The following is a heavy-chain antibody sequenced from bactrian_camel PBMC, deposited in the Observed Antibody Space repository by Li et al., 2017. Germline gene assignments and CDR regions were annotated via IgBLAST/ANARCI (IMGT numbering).Heavy chain of an antibody. V-gene: IGHV3S53*01. CDR2: IDGDGKI. Sequence: HVQLVESGGGSVQAGGSLRLSCTTFSLNRVKFGYMSWFRQAPGKEREGVAAIDGDGKIAYAEAGKGRFAISRDNPRNTLNLQMNSLKPEDTAIYFCARHHERGRGSCSLDDYDFGYWGGGTQVTVS. CDR3: ARHHERGRGSCSLDDYDFGY. CDR1: LNRVKFGY. J-gene: IGHJ6*01. D-gene: IGHD3*01.